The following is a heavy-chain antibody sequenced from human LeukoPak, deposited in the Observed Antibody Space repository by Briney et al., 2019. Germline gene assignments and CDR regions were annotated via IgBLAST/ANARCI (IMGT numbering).Heavy chain of an antibody. D-gene: IGHD3-10*01. V-gene: IGHV4-39*01. Sequence: PSETLSLTCTVSGGSMSSSSYCWGWIRQPPGKGLEWIGSIYYSGSTYYNPSLKSRVTISVDTSKNQFSLKLSSVTAADTAVYYCATPLVRGVDYFDYWGQGTLVTVSS. CDR1: GGSMSSSSYC. J-gene: IGHJ4*02. CDR3: ATPLVRGVDYFDY. CDR2: IYYSGST.